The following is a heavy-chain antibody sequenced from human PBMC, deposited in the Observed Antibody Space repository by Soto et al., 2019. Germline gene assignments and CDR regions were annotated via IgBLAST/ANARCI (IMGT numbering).Heavy chain of an antibody. D-gene: IGHD5-12*01. CDR1: EDIFKSYS. CDR3: ARDFSGYDPALNRFDH. Sequence: GXSVKVSCKASEDIFKSYSISWVRQAPVQGLEYMGGILPMFGSANSVDKFRDRLTLTADKSTTTYMELTDLTVADTAVYYCARDFSGYDPALNRFDHWGQGTLVTVSS. CDR2: ILPMFGSA. V-gene: IGHV1-69*06. J-gene: IGHJ4*02.